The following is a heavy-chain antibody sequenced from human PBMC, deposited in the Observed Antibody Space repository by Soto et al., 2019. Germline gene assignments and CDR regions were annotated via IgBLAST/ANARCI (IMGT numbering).Heavy chain of an antibody. V-gene: IGHV5-10-1*01. J-gene: IGHJ4*02. CDR2: IDPSDSYT. CDR1: GYSFTSYW. D-gene: IGHD2-8*01. Sequence: GESLKISCKGSGYSFTSYWISWVRQMPGKGLEWMGRIDPSDSYTNYSPSFQGHVTISADKSISTAYLQWSSLKASDTAMYYCAALGVYAKASAYWGRGTLDPVSS. CDR3: AALGVYAKASAY.